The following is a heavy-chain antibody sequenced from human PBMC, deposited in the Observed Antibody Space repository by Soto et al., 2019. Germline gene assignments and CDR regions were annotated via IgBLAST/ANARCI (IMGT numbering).Heavy chain of an antibody. CDR2: IYYRGST. CDR3: ARGTTVTSAHYYYHGMDV. D-gene: IGHD4-17*01. CDR1: GGSISSYY. Sequence: QVQLQESGPGLVKPSETLSLTCTVSGGSISSYYWNWIRQPPGKGLEWFGNIYYRGSTNYNPSLESRVTISLDTSKNQVSLKLSSVTAADTAVYSCARGTTVTSAHYYYHGMDVWGQGTTVSVSS. V-gene: IGHV4-59*01. J-gene: IGHJ6*02.